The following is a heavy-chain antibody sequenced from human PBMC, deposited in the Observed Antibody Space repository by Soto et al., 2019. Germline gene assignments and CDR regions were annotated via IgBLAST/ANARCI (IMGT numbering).Heavy chain of an antibody. CDR3: ALARSYSSDWAVTPFDY. J-gene: IGHJ4*02. CDR2: ISGSGGGT. Sequence: EMQLLESGGGLVQPGGSLRLSCAVSGFTFSNFAMSWVRQAPGKGLEWVSVISGSGGGTSYADSVKGRFTVSRDNSKNRLFLQMNTLRADETAVYYCALARSYSSDWAVTPFDYWGQGTLVTVSS. V-gene: IGHV3-23*01. D-gene: IGHD6-19*01. CDR1: GFTFSNFA.